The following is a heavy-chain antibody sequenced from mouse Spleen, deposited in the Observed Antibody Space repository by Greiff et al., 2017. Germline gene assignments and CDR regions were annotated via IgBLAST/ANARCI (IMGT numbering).Heavy chain of an antibody. CDR3: ARRYYGSYYYAMDY. CDR2: ISSGSSTI. Sequence: EVQVVESGGGLVKPGGSLKLSCAASGFTFSDYGMHWVRQAPEKGLEWVAYISSGSSTIYYADTVKGRFTISRDNAKNTLFLQMTSLRSEDTAMYYCARRYYGSYYYAMDYWGQGTSVTVSS. D-gene: IGHD1-1*01. J-gene: IGHJ4*01. V-gene: IGHV5-17*01. CDR1: GFTFSDYG.